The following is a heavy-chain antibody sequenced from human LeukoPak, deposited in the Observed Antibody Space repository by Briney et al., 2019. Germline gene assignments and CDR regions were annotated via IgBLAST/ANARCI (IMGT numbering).Heavy chain of an antibody. D-gene: IGHD2-2*01. Sequence: SETLSLTCTVSGGSISSGDYYWSWIRHPPGKGLEWIGYIYYSGSTYYNPSLKSRVTISVDTSKNQFSLKLSSVTAADTAVYYCARDPVPVSPHAFDIWGQGTMVTVSS. CDR2: IYYSGST. J-gene: IGHJ3*02. CDR1: GGSISSGDYY. CDR3: ARDPVPVSPHAFDI. V-gene: IGHV4-30-4*08.